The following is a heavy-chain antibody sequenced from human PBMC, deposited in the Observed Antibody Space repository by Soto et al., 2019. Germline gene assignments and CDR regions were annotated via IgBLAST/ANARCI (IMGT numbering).Heavy chain of an antibody. D-gene: IGHD2-2*02. CDR3: AKEYCSSTSCSTYLRYYYYMDV. Sequence: GGSLRLSCAASGFTFSSYGMHWVRQAPGKWLEWVAVISYDGSNKYYADSVKGRFTISRDNSKNTLYLQMNSLRAEDTAVYYCAKEYCSSTSCSTYLRYYYYMDVWGKGTTVTVSS. V-gene: IGHV3-30*18. CDR2: ISYDGSNK. CDR1: GFTFSSYG. J-gene: IGHJ6*03.